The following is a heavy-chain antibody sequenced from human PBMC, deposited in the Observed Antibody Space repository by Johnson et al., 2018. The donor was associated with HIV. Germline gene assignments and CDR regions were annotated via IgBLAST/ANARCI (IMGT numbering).Heavy chain of an antibody. CDR1: GFTFSNYD. J-gene: IGHJ3*02. Sequence: QVQLVESGGGVVQPGRSLRLSCAASGFTFSNYDIHWVRQAPGKGLEWVAFISYDGTNTYYADSVKGRFTISSDNAKNSLYLQMNSLRAEDTAVYYCARSRNAFDIWGQGTMVTVSS. D-gene: IGHD6-13*01. V-gene: IGHV3-30*03. CDR2: ISYDGTNT. CDR3: ARSRNAFDI.